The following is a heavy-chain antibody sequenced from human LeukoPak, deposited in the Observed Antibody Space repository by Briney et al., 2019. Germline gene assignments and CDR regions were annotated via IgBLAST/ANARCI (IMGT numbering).Heavy chain of an antibody. CDR2: INPNSGGT. Sequence: ASVKVSCKASGYTFTGYYMHWVRQAPGQGLEWMGWINPNSGGTDYAQKFQGRVTMTRDTSINTAYMELSRLRSDDTTVYYCARGCGDYEDAFDIWGQGTMVTVSS. CDR1: GYTFTGYY. CDR3: ARGCGDYEDAFDI. J-gene: IGHJ3*02. V-gene: IGHV1-2*02. D-gene: IGHD4-17*01.